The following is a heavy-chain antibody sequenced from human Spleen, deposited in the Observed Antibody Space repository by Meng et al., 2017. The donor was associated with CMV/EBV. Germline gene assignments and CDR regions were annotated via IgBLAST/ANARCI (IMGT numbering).Heavy chain of an antibody. D-gene: IGHD6-13*01. CDR1: GYNFRQHG. J-gene: IGHJ4*02. Sequence: SCKASGYNFRQHGISWVGQTAGQEHRWMGWIGPYIGSTNYAQKYQCRVTMTTDTSTSTVYMEPRSLRSGDTAVYYCARRNIAELSDYWGQGTLVTVSS. V-gene: IGHV1-18*04. CDR3: ARRNIAELSDY. CDR2: IGPYIGST.